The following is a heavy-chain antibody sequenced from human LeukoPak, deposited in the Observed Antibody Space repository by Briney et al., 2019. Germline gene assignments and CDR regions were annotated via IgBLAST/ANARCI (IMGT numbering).Heavy chain of an antibody. J-gene: IGHJ4*02. D-gene: IGHD3-10*01. CDR2: ISVYSANT. Sequence: GASVKVSCKASGYTFTSYGISWVRQAPGQGLEWMAWISVYSANTKYAQKFQDRVTMTTDTSTSTAYMELRSLRSDDTAVYYCARQTFGEDLDYWGQVTLATVSS. CDR1: GYTFTSYG. CDR3: ARQTFGEDLDY. V-gene: IGHV1-18*01.